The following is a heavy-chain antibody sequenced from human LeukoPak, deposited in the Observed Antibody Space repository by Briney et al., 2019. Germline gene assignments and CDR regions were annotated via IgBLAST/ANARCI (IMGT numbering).Heavy chain of an antibody. CDR3: ARWYSGSYLSYYYGMDV. V-gene: IGHV4-34*01. J-gene: IGHJ6*02. CDR1: GGSFSGYY. D-gene: IGHD1-26*01. Sequence: PSETLSLTCAVYGGSFSGYYWSWIRQPPGKGLEWIGEINHRGSTNYNPSLKSRVTISVDTSKNQFSLKLSSVTAADTAVYYCARWYSGSYLSYYYGMDVWGQGTTDTVSS. CDR2: INHRGST.